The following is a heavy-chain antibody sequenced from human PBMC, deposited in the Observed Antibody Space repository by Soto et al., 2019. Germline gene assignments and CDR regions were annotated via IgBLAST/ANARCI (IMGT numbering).Heavy chain of an antibody. V-gene: IGHV4-59*08. Sequence: SETLSLTCSVSGGSVSSYYWSCIRQPPGKGLECIGYIYYSGSTSYNPSLKSRVTISVDTSKNQFSLKLSSVTAADTAVYYCARRGEVYIDYWGQGPLVTVSS. J-gene: IGHJ4*02. CDR1: GGSVSSYY. D-gene: IGHD3-16*01. CDR3: ARRGEVYIDY. CDR2: IYYSGST.